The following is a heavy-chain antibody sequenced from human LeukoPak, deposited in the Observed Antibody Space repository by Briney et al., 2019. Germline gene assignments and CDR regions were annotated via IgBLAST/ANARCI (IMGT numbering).Heavy chain of an antibody. CDR3: AKDLPFEGSIDY. D-gene: IGHD3-10*01. J-gene: IGHJ4*02. Sequence: GGSLRLSCAASGFTFSSYGMHWVRQAPGKGLEWVSAISGSGGSTYYADSVKGRFTISRDNSKNTLYLQMNSLRAEDTAVYYCAKDLPFEGSIDYWGQGTLVTVSS. CDR1: GFTFSSYG. V-gene: IGHV3-23*01. CDR2: ISGSGGST.